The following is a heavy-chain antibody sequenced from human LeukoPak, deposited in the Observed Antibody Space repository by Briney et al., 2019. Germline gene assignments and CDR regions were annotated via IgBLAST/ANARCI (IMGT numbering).Heavy chain of an antibody. D-gene: IGHD3-3*01. Sequence: PSETLSLTCTVSGGSISSSSYYWGWIRQPPGKGLEWIGSIYYSGSTYYNPSLKSRVTISVDTSKHQFSLKLSSVTAADTAVYYCARVPPPRITIFGVADVAFDIWGQGTMVTVSS. J-gene: IGHJ3*02. CDR1: GGSISSSSYY. V-gene: IGHV4-39*07. CDR2: IYYSGST. CDR3: ARVPPPRITIFGVADVAFDI.